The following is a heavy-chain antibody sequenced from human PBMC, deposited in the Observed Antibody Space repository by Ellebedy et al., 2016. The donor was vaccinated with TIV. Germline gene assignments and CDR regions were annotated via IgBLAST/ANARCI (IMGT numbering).Heavy chain of an antibody. CDR3: VKAWHSSSWYSNWFDP. Sequence: GESLKISCSVSGFTFSSYAMHWVRQAPGKGLQSVSAISSNGVTTDYADSVEGRFTISRDNSKNTLYLQMRSLRPEDTAVYYCVKAWHSSSWYSNWFDPWGQGTLVIASS. D-gene: IGHD6-13*01. J-gene: IGHJ5*02. CDR1: GFTFSSYA. CDR2: ISSNGVTT. V-gene: IGHV3-64D*09.